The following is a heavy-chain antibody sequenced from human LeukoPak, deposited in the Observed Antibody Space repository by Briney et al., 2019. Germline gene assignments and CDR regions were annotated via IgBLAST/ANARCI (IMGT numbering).Heavy chain of an antibody. D-gene: IGHD3-3*01. V-gene: IGHV1-8*01. Sequence: GASVKVSCKASGYTFTSYDINWVRQATGQGLEWMGWMNPNSGNTGYAQKFQGRVTMTRNTSISTAYMELSSLRSEDTAVYYCARGHYDFWSGYYRPFDCWGQGTWSPSPQ. CDR1: GYTFTSYD. J-gene: IGHJ4*02. CDR3: ARGHYDFWSGYYRPFDC. CDR2: MNPNSGNT.